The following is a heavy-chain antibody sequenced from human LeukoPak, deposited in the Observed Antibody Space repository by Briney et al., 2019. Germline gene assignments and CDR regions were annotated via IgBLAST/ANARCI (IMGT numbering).Heavy chain of an antibody. CDR2: IYYSGST. CDR3: ARVQSRGYYYDSSGYRQSNWFDP. CDR1: GGSISSYY. D-gene: IGHD3-22*01. J-gene: IGHJ5*02. V-gene: IGHV4-59*01. Sequence: SETLSLTCTVSGGSISSYYWSWIRQPPGKGLEWIGYIYYSGSTNYNPSLKSRVTISVDTSKNQFSLKLSSATAADTAVYYCARVQSRGYYYDSSGYRQSNWFDPWGQGTLVTVSS.